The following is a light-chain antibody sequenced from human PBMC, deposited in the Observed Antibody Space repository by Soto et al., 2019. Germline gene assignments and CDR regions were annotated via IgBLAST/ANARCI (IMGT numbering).Light chain of an antibody. Sequence: QSALTQPASVSGSPGQSITISCTGTSSDVGGYNYVSWYQQHPGKAPKLMIYEVSNRPSGVSNRFSGSKSGNTASLTISGLQAEDEADYYCSSYTSSSTYVFGTGIKVTV. J-gene: IGLJ1*01. CDR1: SSDVGGYNY. CDR3: SSYTSSSTYV. CDR2: EVS. V-gene: IGLV2-14*01.